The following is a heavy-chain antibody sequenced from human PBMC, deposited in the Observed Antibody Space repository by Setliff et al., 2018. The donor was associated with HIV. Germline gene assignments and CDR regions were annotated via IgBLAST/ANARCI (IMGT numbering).Heavy chain of an antibody. D-gene: IGHD2-2*02. V-gene: IGHV3-30-3*01. CDR3: ARTIPAPDPDPERHPFDS. Sequence: GGSLRLSCAASEFPFSSHTMHWVRQAPGKGLEWVGVISETAFFTHYLDSVRGRFTISRDNSKNTLYLEVNSVRPEDTAIYYCARTIPAPDPDPERHPFDSWGQGTLVTVSS. CDR2: ISETAFFT. J-gene: IGHJ4*03. CDR1: EFPFSSHT.